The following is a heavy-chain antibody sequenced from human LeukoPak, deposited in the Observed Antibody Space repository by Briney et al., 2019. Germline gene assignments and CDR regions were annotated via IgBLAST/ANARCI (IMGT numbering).Heavy chain of an antibody. V-gene: IGHV4-39*01. Sequence: SETLSLTCTVSGGSISSSSYYWGWIRQPQGKGLEWIGSIYYSGSTYYNPSLKSRVTISVDTSKNQFSLKLSSVTATDTAVYYCARTDSKSYSSGWYNYWGQGTLVTVSS. D-gene: IGHD6-19*01. CDR3: ARTDSKSYSSGWYNY. CDR2: IYYSGST. CDR1: GGSISSSSYY. J-gene: IGHJ4*02.